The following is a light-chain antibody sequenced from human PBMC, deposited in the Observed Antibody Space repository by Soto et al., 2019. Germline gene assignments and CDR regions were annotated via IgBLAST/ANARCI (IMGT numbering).Light chain of an antibody. CDR1: SRDVGGYNY. CDR2: DVS. CDR3: TSYTSSITSRV. J-gene: IGLJ1*01. V-gene: IGLV2-14*01. Sequence: QSVLTQPASVSGSPGQSITISCTGTSRDVGGYNYVSWYQQHPGKAPKLMIYDVSNRPSGVSNRFSGSKSGNTASLTISGLQAVVFFDYSATSYTSSITSRVFVTVTMVPV.